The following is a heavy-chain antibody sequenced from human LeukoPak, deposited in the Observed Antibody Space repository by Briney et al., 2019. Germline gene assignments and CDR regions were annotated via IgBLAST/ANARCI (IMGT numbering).Heavy chain of an antibody. CDR2: ISDGGETI. CDR3: ARDCGTTSCYDFPDFDY. J-gene: IGHJ4*02. D-gene: IGHD2-2*01. V-gene: IGHV3-48*01. CDR1: GYTFTSYS. Sequence: PGGSLRLSCAASGYTFTSYSMNWVRQAPGKGLEWVSYISDGGETIYYADSVKGRFTISRDNAKNSLYLQMNSLRAEDTAVDYCARDCGTTSCYDFPDFDYWGQGTLVTVSS.